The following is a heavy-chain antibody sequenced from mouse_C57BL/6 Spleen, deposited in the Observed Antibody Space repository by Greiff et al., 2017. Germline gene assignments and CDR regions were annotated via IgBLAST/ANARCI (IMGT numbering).Heavy chain of an antibody. CDR3: AITTVVGGAMDY. CDR2: ISSGSSTI. V-gene: IGHV5-17*01. Sequence: EVQVVESGGGLVKPGGSLKLSCAASGFTFSDYGMHWVRQAPEKGLEWVAYISSGSSTIYYADTVKGRFTISRDNAKNTLFLQMTSLRSEDTAMYYCAITTVVGGAMDYWGQGTSVTVSS. CDR1: GFTFSDYG. J-gene: IGHJ4*01. D-gene: IGHD1-1*01.